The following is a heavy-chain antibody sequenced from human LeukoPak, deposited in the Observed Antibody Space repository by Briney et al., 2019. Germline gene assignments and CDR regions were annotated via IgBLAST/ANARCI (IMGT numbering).Heavy chain of an antibody. Sequence: SETLSLTCTVSGGSISSYYWGWIRQPPGKGVEGIGYIYYSGTTNYHPSLKSRVPISVDTSNNQFSLQLSSVPAADTAVYYCARAGDGDYSYSYMDVWGKGTTVTVSS. D-gene: IGHD3-16*01. J-gene: IGHJ6*03. CDR1: GGSISSYY. CDR2: IYYSGTT. CDR3: ARAGDGDYSYSYMDV. V-gene: IGHV4-59*01.